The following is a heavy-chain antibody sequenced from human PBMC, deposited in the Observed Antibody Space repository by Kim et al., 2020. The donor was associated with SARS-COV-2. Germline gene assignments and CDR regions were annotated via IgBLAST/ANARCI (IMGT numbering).Heavy chain of an antibody. CDR2: ISSSSSTI. CDR1: GFTFSSYS. Sequence: GGSLRLSCAASGFTFSSYSMNWVRQAPGKGLEWVSYISSSSSTIYYADSVKGRFAISRDNAKNSLYLQMNSLRDEDTAVYYCAREGGMVRGSLTNPPYYYYGMDVWGQGTTVTVSS. V-gene: IGHV3-48*02. CDR3: AREGGMVRGSLTNPPYYYYGMDV. D-gene: IGHD3-10*01. J-gene: IGHJ6*02.